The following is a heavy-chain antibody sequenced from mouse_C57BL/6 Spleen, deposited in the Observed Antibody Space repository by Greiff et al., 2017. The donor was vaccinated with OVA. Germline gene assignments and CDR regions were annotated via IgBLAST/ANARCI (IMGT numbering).Heavy chain of an antibody. CDR1: GYTFTDYE. J-gene: IGHJ2*01. CDR2: IDPEPGGT. CDR3: TRGGYDY. Sequence: VHLVESGAELVRPGASVTLSCKASGYTFTDYEMHWVKQTPVHGLEWIGAIDPEPGGTAYNQKFKGKAILTADKSSSTAYMELRSLTSEDSAVYYCTRGGYDYWGQGTTLTVSS. V-gene: IGHV1-15*01. D-gene: IGHD3-1*01.